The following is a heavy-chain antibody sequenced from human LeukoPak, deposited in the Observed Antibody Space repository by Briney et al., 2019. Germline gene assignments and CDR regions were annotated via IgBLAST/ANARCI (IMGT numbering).Heavy chain of an antibody. D-gene: IGHD3-16*01. CDR1: GFTFSSYE. CDR3: ARGRLITFGGPSIDY. V-gene: IGHV3-48*03. Sequence: PGGSLRLSCAASGFTFSSYEMNWVRQAPGKGLEWVSSISSSGSSVYYADSVKGRFTISRDNAKNSLYLQMNSLRAEDTAVYYCARGRLITFGGPSIDYWGQGTLVTVSS. J-gene: IGHJ4*02. CDR2: ISSSGSSV.